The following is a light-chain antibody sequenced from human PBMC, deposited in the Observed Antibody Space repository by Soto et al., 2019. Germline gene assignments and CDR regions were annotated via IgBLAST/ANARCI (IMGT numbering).Light chain of an antibody. Sequence: DIQMTQSPSSLSASLGAGVTITCRASQAISNYLAWYQQKPGKVPKLLIYAASTLHSGVPSRFSGSGSGTDFTLTISSLQPEDVATYYCQNYFSTPRTFGQGTKVDSK. V-gene: IGKV1-27*01. J-gene: IGKJ1*01. CDR2: AAS. CDR3: QNYFSTPRT. CDR1: QAISNY.